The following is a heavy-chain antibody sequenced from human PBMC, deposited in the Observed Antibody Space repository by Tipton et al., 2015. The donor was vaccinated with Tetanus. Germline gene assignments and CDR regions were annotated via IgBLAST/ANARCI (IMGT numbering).Heavy chain of an antibody. CDR3: ARDPRGGWYSD. Sequence: TLSLTCAVDGGSLNNYYWAWFRQPPGKGLEWIGEIDHSGSTRYNPSLKSRLTISVDTSKNQFSLKLSSVTAADTAVYYCARDPRGGWYSDWGQGTLVTVSS. V-gene: IGHV4-34*01. D-gene: IGHD6-19*01. CDR2: IDHSGST. CDR1: GGSLNNYY. J-gene: IGHJ4*02.